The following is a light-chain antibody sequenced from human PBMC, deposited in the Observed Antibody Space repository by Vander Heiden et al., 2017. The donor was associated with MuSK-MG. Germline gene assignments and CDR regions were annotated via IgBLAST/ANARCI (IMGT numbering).Light chain of an antibody. V-gene: IGKV3-15*01. CDR3: QLHNFWPLLT. Sequence: EIVMTQSPATLSVSPGKRATLSCRASQSVSSNLAWYQQKPGQAPRLLIYGTSTRDTGIPARFSGSGYGREFTLTISSRQSEDFAVYHCQLHNFWPLLTFGHGTKVDIK. J-gene: IGKJ3*01. CDR1: QSVSSN. CDR2: GTS.